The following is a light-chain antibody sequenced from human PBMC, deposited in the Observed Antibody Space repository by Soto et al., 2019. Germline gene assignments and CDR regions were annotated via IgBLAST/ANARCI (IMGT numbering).Light chain of an antibody. CDR2: AVT. V-gene: IGLV2-14*01. CDR1: KNDIGVYDF. CDR3: SSYTSSSTL. Sequence: QSVLTQPPSAPGSPGQSVTISCTGTKNDIGVYDFVSWYQHHPGKAPKLMIYAVTDRPSGVSSRFSGSKSGNTASLTISGLQAEDEADYYCSSYTSSSTLFGTGTKVTVL. J-gene: IGLJ1*01.